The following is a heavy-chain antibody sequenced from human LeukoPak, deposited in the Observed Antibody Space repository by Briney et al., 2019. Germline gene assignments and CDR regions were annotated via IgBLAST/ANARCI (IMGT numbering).Heavy chain of an antibody. Sequence: GASVKVSCKASGYTFTRYDINWVRQATGQGLEWMGWMNPNSGNTGYAQKFQGRVTITRNTSISTAYMELSSLRSEDTAVYYCARVAHPDYYDSSGSITIWFDPWGQGTLVTVSS. CDR1: GYTFTRYD. CDR3: ARVAHPDYYDSSGSITIWFDP. D-gene: IGHD3-22*01. CDR2: MNPNSGNT. V-gene: IGHV1-8*03. J-gene: IGHJ5*02.